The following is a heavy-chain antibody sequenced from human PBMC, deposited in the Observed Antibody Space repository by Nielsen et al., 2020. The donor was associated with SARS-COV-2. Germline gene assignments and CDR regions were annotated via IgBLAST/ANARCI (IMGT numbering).Heavy chain of an antibody. CDR2: ISYVGSNK. J-gene: IGHJ6*02. V-gene: IGHV3-30*04. D-gene: IGHD3-10*01. Sequence: WIRQPPGKGLEWVAVISYVGSNKYYADSVKGRFTISRDNSKNTLYLQMNSLRAEDTAVYYCAREGAPDYYGSGSSIGMDVWGQGTTVTVSS. CDR3: AREGAPDYYGSGSSIGMDV.